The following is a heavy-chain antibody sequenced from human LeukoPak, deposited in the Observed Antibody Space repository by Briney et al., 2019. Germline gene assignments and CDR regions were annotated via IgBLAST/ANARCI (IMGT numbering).Heavy chain of an antibody. CDR1: GFTFSSYG. V-gene: IGHV3-33*01. CDR3: LCYHDSSSYVDY. J-gene: IGHJ4*02. CDR2: IWYDGSNK. Sequence: PGRSLRLSCAASGFTFSSYGMHWVRQAPGKGLEWVAVIWYDGSNKYYADSVKGRFTISRDNSKNTLYLQMNSLRAEDTAVYYCLCYHDSSSYVDYWGQGALVTVS. D-gene: IGHD3-22*01.